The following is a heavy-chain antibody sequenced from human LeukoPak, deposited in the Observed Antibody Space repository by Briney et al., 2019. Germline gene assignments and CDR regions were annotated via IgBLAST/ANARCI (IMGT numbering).Heavy chain of an antibody. CDR1: GGSINNNNYY. D-gene: IGHD4-17*01. CDR2: MFYSGST. V-gene: IGHV4-39*01. Sequence: SETLSLTCTVSGGSINNNNYYWGWIRQPPGKGLEWIGSMFYSGSTHYTPSLKSRVSISLDMSKNQFSLQLRSVTAADTSLYYCATQSYGDFVDYWGQGTLVAVSS. J-gene: IGHJ4*02. CDR3: ATQSYGDFVDY.